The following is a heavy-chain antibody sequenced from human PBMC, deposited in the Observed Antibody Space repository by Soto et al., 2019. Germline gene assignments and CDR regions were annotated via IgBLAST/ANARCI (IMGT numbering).Heavy chain of an antibody. CDR2: IYYSGST. V-gene: IGHV4-31*03. CDR1: GGSISSGGYY. J-gene: IGHJ4*02. CDR3: ARLRYYYGSGSYRGDLTLLFEY. D-gene: IGHD3-10*01. Sequence: PSETLSLTCTVSGGSISSGGYYWSWIRQHPGKGLEWIGYIYYSGSTYYNPSLKSRVTISVDTSKNQFSLKLSSVTAADTAVYYCARLRYYYGSGSYRGDLTLLFEYWGQGTPVTFSS.